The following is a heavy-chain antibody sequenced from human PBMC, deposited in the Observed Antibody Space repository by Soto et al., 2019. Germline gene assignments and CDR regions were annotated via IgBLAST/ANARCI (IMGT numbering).Heavy chain of an antibody. Sequence: QVQLVESGGGVVQPGRSLRLSCAASGFTFSSYGMPWVRQAPGKGLEWVAVISYDGSNKYYADSVKGRFTISRDNSKNTLYLQMNSLRAEDTAVYYCAKGLFEVGALDYWGQGTLVTVSS. J-gene: IGHJ4*02. V-gene: IGHV3-30*18. CDR2: ISYDGSNK. CDR1: GFTFSSYG. D-gene: IGHD1-26*01. CDR3: AKGLFEVGALDY.